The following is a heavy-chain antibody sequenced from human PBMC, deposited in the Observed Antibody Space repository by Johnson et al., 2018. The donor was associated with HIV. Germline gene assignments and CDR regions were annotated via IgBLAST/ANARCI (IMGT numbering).Heavy chain of an antibody. Sequence: QVQLVESGGGVVQPGRSLRLSCAASGFTFSSYGMHWVRQAPGKGLEWVAVISYDGSTKYYADSVKGRFTISRDNVKNSLFLQINSLRADDTAVYYCARFCGGDCSSPHDAFDFWGQGTMVTVSP. CDR2: ISYDGSTK. CDR3: ARFCGGDCSSPHDAFDF. V-gene: IGHV3-30*03. D-gene: IGHD2-21*02. CDR1: GFTFSSYG. J-gene: IGHJ3*01.